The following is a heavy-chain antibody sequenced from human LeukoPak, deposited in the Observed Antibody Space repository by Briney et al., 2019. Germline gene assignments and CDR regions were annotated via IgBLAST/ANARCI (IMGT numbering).Heavy chain of an antibody. D-gene: IGHD1-26*01. CDR1: RFTLSSYW. V-gene: IGHV3-7*04. CDR2: IKQDGNEK. J-gene: IGHJ3*02. CDR3: ARGSSSLRAVIVDIDI. Sequence: QPGGSLRLSCAASRFTLSSYWMSWVRQAPGKGLEWVANIKQDGNEKYYVDSVEGRFTISRDNAKNSLYLQMNSLRAEDTAVYYCARGSSSLRAVIVDIDIWGQGTMVTVSS.